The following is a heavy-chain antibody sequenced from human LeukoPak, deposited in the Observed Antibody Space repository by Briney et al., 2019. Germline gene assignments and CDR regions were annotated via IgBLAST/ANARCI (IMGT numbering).Heavy chain of an antibody. CDR2: ISYDGSSK. J-gene: IGHJ4*02. CDR3: AKDLADYYDSSGYIDY. D-gene: IGHD3-22*01. V-gene: IGHV3-30*18. Sequence: GGSLRLSCAASGFTFSSYGMHWVRQAPGKGLEWVAVISYDGSSKYYADSVKGRFTISRDNSKNTLYLQMNSLRAEDTAVYYCAKDLADYYDSSGYIDYWGQGTLVTVSS. CDR1: GFTFSSYG.